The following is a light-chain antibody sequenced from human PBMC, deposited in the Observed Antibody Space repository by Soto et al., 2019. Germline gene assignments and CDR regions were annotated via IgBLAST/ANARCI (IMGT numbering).Light chain of an antibody. V-gene: IGLV2-14*01. CDR3: SSYTSSSTYV. J-gene: IGLJ1*01. Sequence: QSALTQPASVSGSPGQSIAISCTGTSTDVGGFNYVSWYQQHPGKAPKLMIYDVSYRPSGVSDRLSGSKSGSTASLTISGLQAEDEADYYCSSYTSSSTYVFGTGTKVTVL. CDR2: DVS. CDR1: STDVGGFNY.